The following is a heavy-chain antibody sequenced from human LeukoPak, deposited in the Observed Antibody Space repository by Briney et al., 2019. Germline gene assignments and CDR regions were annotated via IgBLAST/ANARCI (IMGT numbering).Heavy chain of an antibody. D-gene: IGHD4-17*01. V-gene: IGHV1-2*02. CDR3: ARANYGDQNWFDP. CDR1: GYTFTGYY. CDR2: INPNSGGT. Sequence: ASVKVSCTASGYTFTGYYMHWVRQAPGQGLEWMGWINPNSGGTNYAQKFQGRVTMTRDTSISTAYMELSRLRSDDTAVYYCARANYGDQNWFDPWGQGTLVTVSS. J-gene: IGHJ5*02.